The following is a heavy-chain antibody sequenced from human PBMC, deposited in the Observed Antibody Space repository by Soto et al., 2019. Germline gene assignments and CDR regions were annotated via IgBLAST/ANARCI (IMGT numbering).Heavy chain of an antibody. Sequence: GGALRLSCSSSGFTFSSYAMHWVRQALGKGLEYVSAISSNGGSTYYANSVKGRFTISRDNSKNTLYLPMGSMRAQNMAVYYCATNSSWSLREFDYWGQGTLVTISS. V-gene: IGHV3-64*01. CDR1: GFTFSSYA. CDR2: ISSNGGST. D-gene: IGHD6-13*01. J-gene: IGHJ4*02. CDR3: ATNSSWSLREFDY.